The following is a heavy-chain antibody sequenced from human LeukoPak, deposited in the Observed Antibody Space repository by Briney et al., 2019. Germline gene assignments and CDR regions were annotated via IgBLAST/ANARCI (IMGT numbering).Heavy chain of an antibody. D-gene: IGHD3-3*01. V-gene: IGHV3-7*01. CDR2: IKQDGSEK. Sequence: GGSLRLSCAASGFTFSSYWMSWVRQAPGKGLEWVANIKQDGSEKYYVDSVKGRFTISRDNAKNSLYLQMNSLRAEDTAVYYCARDQFLGGIFGVAPYYFDYWGQGTLVTVSS. CDR1: GFTFSSYW. J-gene: IGHJ4*02. CDR3: ARDQFLGGIFGVAPYYFDY.